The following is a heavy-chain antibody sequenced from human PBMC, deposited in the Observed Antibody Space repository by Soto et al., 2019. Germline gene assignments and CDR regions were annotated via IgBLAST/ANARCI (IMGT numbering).Heavy chain of an antibody. J-gene: IGHJ5*02. CDR1: GGSFSAYY. CDR3: GSKKIAARRGGWFDP. CDR2: IYHSGST. D-gene: IGHD6-6*01. V-gene: IGHV4-34*01. Sequence: SETLSLTCAVYGGSFSAYYWSWVRQPPGKGLEWIGEIYHSGSTNYNPSLKSRVTISVDKSKNQFSLKLSSVTAADTAVYYCGSKKIAARRGGWFDPWGQGTLVTV.